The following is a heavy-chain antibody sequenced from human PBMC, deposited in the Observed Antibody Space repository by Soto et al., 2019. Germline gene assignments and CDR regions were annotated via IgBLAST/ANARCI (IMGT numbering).Heavy chain of an antibody. CDR3: ARANNPPLRYFDWLLSDPPISFDY. Sequence: SETLSLTCTVSGGSISSGDYYWSWIRQPPGKGLEWIGYIYYSGSTYYNPSLKSRVTISVDTSKNQFSLKLSSVTAADTAVYYCARANNPPLRYFDWLLSDPPISFDYWGQGTLVTVSS. CDR1: GGSISSGDYY. D-gene: IGHD3-9*01. CDR2: IYYSGST. J-gene: IGHJ4*02. V-gene: IGHV4-30-4*01.